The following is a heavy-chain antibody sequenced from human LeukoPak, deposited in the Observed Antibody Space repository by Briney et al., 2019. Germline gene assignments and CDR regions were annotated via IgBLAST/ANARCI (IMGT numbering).Heavy chain of an antibody. Sequence: ASVKVSCKASGYTFTSYGISWVRQAPGQGLEWMGWISAYNGNTNYAQKLQGRVTMTTDTSTSTAYMELRSLRSDDKAVYYCARDSSIAARLGYFDYWGQGTLVTVSS. CDR2: ISAYNGNT. V-gene: IGHV1-18*01. J-gene: IGHJ4*02. CDR1: GYTFTSYG. CDR3: ARDSSIAARLGYFDY. D-gene: IGHD6-6*01.